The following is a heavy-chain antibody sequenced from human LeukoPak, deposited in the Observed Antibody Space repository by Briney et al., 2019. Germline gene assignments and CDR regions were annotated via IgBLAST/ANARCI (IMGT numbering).Heavy chain of an antibody. CDR1: GGAISSYY. Sequence: ASETLSLTCTVAGGAISSYYWSWIRQPPGKGLEWIGYIYYSGSTNYNPSLKSRVTISVDTSKNQFSLKLTSVTAADSAVYYCARQGLSDGFDISGQGTMVTVSS. V-gene: IGHV4-59*08. D-gene: IGHD2/OR15-2a*01. CDR3: ARQGLSDGFDI. J-gene: IGHJ3*02. CDR2: IYYSGST.